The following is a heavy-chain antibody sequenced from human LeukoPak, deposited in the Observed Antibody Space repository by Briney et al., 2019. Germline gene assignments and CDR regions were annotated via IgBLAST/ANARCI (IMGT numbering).Heavy chain of an antibody. V-gene: IGHV1-2*06. J-gene: IGHJ4*02. CDR3: ARDYCSSTSCLFDY. CDR2: INPNSGGT. CDR1: GYTFTGYY. Sequence: ASVKVSCKASGYTFTGYYMHWVRQAPGQGLEWMGRINPNSGGTNYAQKFQGRVAMTRDTSISTAFMELTRLRSDDTAVYYCARDYCSSTSCLFDYWGQGTLVTVSS. D-gene: IGHD2-2*01.